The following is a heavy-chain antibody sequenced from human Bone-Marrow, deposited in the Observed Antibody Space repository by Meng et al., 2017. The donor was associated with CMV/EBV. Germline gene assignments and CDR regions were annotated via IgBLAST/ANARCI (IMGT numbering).Heavy chain of an antibody. D-gene: IGHD1-1*01. CDR3: ANLETDY. CDR2: IRYDGSNK. V-gene: IGHV3-30*02. J-gene: IGHJ4*02. Sequence: GESLKISCAASGFRFRTYWMTWVRQAPGKGLEWVAFIRYDGSNKYYADSVKGRFTISRDNSKNTLYLQMSSLRAEDTAVYYCANLETDYWGQGTLVTVSS. CDR1: GFRFRTYW.